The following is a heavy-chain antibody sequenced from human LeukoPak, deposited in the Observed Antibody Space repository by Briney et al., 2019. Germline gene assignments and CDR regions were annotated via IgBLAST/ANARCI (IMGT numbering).Heavy chain of an antibody. V-gene: IGHV3-11*01. CDR2: ISSSGSTI. CDR1: GFTFSDYY. D-gene: IGHD3-10*01. CDR3: ARERRITMVRGFQSNWFDP. Sequence: PGGSLRLSCAASGFTFSDYYMSWIRQAPGKGLEWVSYISSSGSTIYYADSVKGRFTISRDNAKNSLYLQMNSLRAEDTAVYYCARERRITMVRGFQSNWFDPWGQGTLVTVSS. J-gene: IGHJ5*02.